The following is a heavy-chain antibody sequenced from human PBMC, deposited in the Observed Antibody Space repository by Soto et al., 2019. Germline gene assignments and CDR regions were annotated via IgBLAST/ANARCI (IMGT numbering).Heavy chain of an antibody. CDR2: ISYDGSNK. D-gene: IGHD2-15*01. CDR3: ARDGLAVVVAATPFDY. CDR1: GFTFSSYA. J-gene: IGHJ4*02. V-gene: IGHV3-30-3*01. Sequence: QVQLVESGGGAVQPGRSLRLSCAASGFTFSSYAMHWVRQAPGKGLEWVAVISYDGSNKYYADSVKGRFTISRDNSKNTLYLQMNSLRAEDTAVYYCARDGLAVVVAATPFDYWGQGTLVTVSS.